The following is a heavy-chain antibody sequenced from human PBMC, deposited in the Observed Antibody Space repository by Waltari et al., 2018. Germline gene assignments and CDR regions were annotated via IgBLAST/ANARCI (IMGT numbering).Heavy chain of an antibody. J-gene: IGHJ6*03. D-gene: IGHD1-1*01. CDR2: INGDGSST. Sequence: EVQLVESGGGLVQPGGSLRLSCAAPGFPFRANWMPWVRQGPGQGLGWVERINGDGSSTHYADSVKGRFTISRDNTKNTMYLQMDSLRAEDTAVYFCAREDNWNLDVWGKGTTVTVSS. V-gene: IGHV3-74*01. CDR1: GFPFRANW. CDR3: AREDNWNLDV.